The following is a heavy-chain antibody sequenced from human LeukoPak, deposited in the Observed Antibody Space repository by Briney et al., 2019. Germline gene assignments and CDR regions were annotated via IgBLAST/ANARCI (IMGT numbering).Heavy chain of an antibody. V-gene: IGHV4-59*12. J-gene: IGHJ5*02. CDR3: ARDFPQKYCSGGSCYLNWFDP. Sequence: SETLSLTCTVSGGSITSYYWTWIRQPPGKGLEWIGYIYYSGNTNYNPSLKSRVTISVDTSKNQFSLKLTSVTAADTAVYYCARDFPQKYCSGGSCYLNWFDPWAQGTLVTVSS. CDR1: GGSITSYY. D-gene: IGHD2-15*01. CDR2: IYYSGNT.